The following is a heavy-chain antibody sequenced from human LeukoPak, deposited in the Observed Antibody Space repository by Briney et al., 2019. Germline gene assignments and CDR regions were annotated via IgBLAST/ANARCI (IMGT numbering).Heavy chain of an antibody. V-gene: IGHV3-53*01. D-gene: IGHD5-24*01. CDR1: GFTVSSNY. J-gene: IGHJ5*02. CDR3: ARESLGYKNWFDP. CDR2: IYSGGST. Sequence: PGGSLRLSCAASGFTVSSNYTSWVRQAPGKGLEWVSVIYSGGSTYYADSVKGRFTFSRDNSKNTLYLQMNSLRAEDTAVYYCARESLGYKNWFDPWGQGTLVTVSS.